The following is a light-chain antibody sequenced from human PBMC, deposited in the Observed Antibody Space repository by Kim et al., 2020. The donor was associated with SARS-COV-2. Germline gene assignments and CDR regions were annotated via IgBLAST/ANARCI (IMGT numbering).Light chain of an antibody. J-gene: IGLJ2*01. Sequence: SLSPGQTASIICAGDKLGDKYASWYQQKPGQSPVVVIYQGKYRPSGIPERFSGSSSGNTATLTISETQAMDEADYYCQAWDSNTVVFGGGTRLTVL. V-gene: IGLV3-1*01. CDR3: QAWDSNTVV. CDR1: KLGDKY. CDR2: QGK.